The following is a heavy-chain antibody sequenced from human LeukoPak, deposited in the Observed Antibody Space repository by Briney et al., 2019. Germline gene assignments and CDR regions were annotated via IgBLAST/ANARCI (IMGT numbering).Heavy chain of an antibody. J-gene: IGHJ6*03. Sequence: SVKLSCKASGGTFSSYAISWVRQAPGQGLEWMGRIIPIFGTANYAQKFQGRVTITTDESTSTAYMELSSLRSEDTAVYFCARDRRSSSPRRAYYYYYMEVWGKGTTVTVSS. CDR1: GGTFSSYA. D-gene: IGHD6-6*01. CDR2: IIPIFGTA. V-gene: IGHV1-69*05. CDR3: ARDRRSSSPRRAYYYYYMEV.